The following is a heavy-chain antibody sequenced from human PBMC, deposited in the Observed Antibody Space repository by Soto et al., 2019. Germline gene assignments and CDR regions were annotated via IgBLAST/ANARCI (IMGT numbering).Heavy chain of an antibody. V-gene: IGHV3-30-3*01. J-gene: IGHJ4*02. CDR2: ISYDGSNK. Sequence: QVQLVESGGGVVQPGRSLRLSCAASGFTFSSYAMHWVRQAPGKGLEWVAVISYDGSNKYYADSVKGRFTISRDNSENTLYLQMNSLRAEDTAVYYCAGGWELPAPFDYWGQGTLVTVSS. CDR1: GFTFSSYA. D-gene: IGHD1-26*01. CDR3: AGGWELPAPFDY.